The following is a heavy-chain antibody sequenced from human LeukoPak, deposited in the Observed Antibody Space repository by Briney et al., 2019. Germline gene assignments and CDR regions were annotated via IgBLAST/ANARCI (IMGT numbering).Heavy chain of an antibody. CDR3: ARDPKWLDY. CDR2: TNQEGSEK. V-gene: IGHV3-7*01. Sequence: SGGSLRLSCAVSGFTISTYWMSWVRQAPGKGLEWVANTNQEGSEKYYVDSVKGRFTISKDNAKNSLYLQMNSLRAEDTAVYYCARDPKWLDYWGQGTLVTVSS. CDR1: GFTISTYW. J-gene: IGHJ4*02. D-gene: IGHD5-12*01.